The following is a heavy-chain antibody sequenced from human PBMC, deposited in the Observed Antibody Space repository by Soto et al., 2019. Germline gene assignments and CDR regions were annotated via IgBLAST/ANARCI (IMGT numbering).Heavy chain of an antibody. CDR3: ATAYYSSGIYYYGLDV. CDR2: ISGDGGST. V-gene: IGHV3-23*01. Sequence: GGPLRLSCAASGFTFSNYAMSWVRQAPGMGLEWVSSISGDGGSTYYADSVRGRFTMTTDKSKSVLYLQLNGLRGEDTALYYCATAYYSSGIYYYGLDVWGQGTTVTVSS. CDR1: GFTFSNYA. J-gene: IGHJ6*02. D-gene: IGHD3-10*01.